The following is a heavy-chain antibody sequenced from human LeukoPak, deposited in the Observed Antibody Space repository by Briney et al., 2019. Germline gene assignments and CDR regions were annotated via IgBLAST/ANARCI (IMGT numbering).Heavy chain of an antibody. J-gene: IGHJ6*02. CDR1: GLTFSSYA. CDR3: ARERIKDYYYGMDV. CDR2: LSYAGINK. D-gene: IGHD3-10*01. V-gene: IGHV3-30*04. Sequence: GGSLRPSCAASGLTFSSYAMHWVRQAPGKGLEWVAVLSYAGINKYYADSVKGRFTISSDNSKNTLYLQVNSLRAEDTAVYYCARERIKDYYYGMDVWGQGTTVTVSS.